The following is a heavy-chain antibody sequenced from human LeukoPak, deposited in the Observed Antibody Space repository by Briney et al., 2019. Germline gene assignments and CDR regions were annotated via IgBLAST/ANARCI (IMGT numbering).Heavy chain of an antibody. CDR2: ISYDGSNK. J-gene: IGHJ6*03. V-gene: IGHV3-30-3*01. CDR3: AREAYYDFWSGYSNYYYYYMDV. D-gene: IGHD3-3*01. CDR1: GFTFSSYA. Sequence: GGSLRLSCAASGFTFSSYAMHWVRQAPGEGLEWVAVISYDGSNKYYADSVKGRFTISRDNSKNTLYLQMNSLRAEDTAVYYCAREAYYDFWSGYSNYYYYYMDVWGKGTTVTVSS.